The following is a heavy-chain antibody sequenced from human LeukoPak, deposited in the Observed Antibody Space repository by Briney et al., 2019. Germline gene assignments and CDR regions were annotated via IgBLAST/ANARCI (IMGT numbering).Heavy chain of an antibody. V-gene: IGHV1-3*01. D-gene: IGHD3-3*01. J-gene: IGHJ4*02. CDR3: ARSYDFWGAFDY. CDR1: GYTFTIYA. Sequence: ASVKVSFKASGYTFTIYAMHWVRQAPGQRLERMGWINAGNGNTKYSQKFQGRVTITRDTSASTAYMELSSLRSEDTAVYYCARSYDFWGAFDYWGQGTLVTVSS. CDR2: INAGNGNT.